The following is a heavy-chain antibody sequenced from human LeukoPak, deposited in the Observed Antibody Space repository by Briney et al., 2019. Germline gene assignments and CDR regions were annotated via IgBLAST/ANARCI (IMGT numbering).Heavy chain of an antibody. CDR2: ISGSGGST. D-gene: IGHD6-19*01. Sequence: PGGSLRLSCAASEFTFGSYSMNWVRQAPGKGLEWVSAISGSGGSTYYADSVKGRFTISRDNSKNTLYLQMNSLRAEDTAVYYCAKDLNSGDYLDYWGQGTLVTVSS. CDR3: AKDLNSGDYLDY. V-gene: IGHV3-23*01. CDR1: EFTFGSYS. J-gene: IGHJ4*02.